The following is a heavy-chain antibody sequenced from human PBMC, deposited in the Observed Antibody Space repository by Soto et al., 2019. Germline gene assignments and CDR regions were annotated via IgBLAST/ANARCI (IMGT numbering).Heavy chain of an antibody. CDR3: AKDLQAYGDYNYYYYGMDV. V-gene: IGHV3-30*18. CDR2: ISYDGHNK. Sequence: QVQLVESGGGVVQPGGSLRLSCTASGYTFTTFGIHWVRQAPGKGLEWVALISYDGHNKYYSDSVKGRFTISRDNYKSTLSLQMNSLRAEDTAVYYCAKDLQAYGDYNYYYYGMDVWGLGTTVSVSS. J-gene: IGHJ6*02. CDR1: GYTFTTFG. D-gene: IGHD4-17*01.